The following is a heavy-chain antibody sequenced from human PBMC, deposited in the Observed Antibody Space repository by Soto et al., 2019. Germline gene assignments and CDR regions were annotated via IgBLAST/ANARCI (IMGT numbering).Heavy chain of an antibody. V-gene: IGHV3-33*01. CDR1: GFTFSSYG. CDR3: AREIVGATDHDAFDI. D-gene: IGHD1-26*01. Sequence: QVQLVESGGGVVQPGRSLRLSCAASGFTFSSYGMHWVRQAPGKGLEWVAVIWYDGSNKYYADSVKGRFTISRDNSKNTLYLQMNRLRAEDTAVYYCAREIVGATDHDAFDIWGQGTMVTVSS. J-gene: IGHJ3*02. CDR2: IWYDGSNK.